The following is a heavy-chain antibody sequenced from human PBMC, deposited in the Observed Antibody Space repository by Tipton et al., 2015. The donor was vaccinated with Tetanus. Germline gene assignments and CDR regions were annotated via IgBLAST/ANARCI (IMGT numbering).Heavy chain of an antibody. D-gene: IGHD6-6*01. V-gene: IGHV4-59*01. CDR3: ARGRYSSSYSPPRYHYYYYIDL. CDR1: GGSISSYY. CDR2: THDSGKT. J-gene: IGHJ6*03. Sequence: TLSLTCTVSGGSISSYYWSWVRQPPGKGLEWIGYTHDSGKTNTNPSLQSRVSISVDTSKNQFSLELTSVTAADTAVYYCARGRYSSSYSPPRYHYYYYIDLWGKGATVTVSS.